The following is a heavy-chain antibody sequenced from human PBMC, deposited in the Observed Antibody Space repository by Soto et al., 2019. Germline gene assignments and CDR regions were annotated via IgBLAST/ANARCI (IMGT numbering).Heavy chain of an antibody. V-gene: IGHV1-69*12. J-gene: IGHJ6*02. CDR1: GGTFSSYA. Sequence: QVQLVQSGAEVKKPGSSVKVSCKASGGTFSSYAISWVRHGPGQGLEGMGGVLPIFGTANYAQKFQGRVTITADESTSTAYMELSSLGSEVTSVSCCARGSVLVPAARNSRYGMDVWGQGPTVTVSS. D-gene: IGHD2-2*01. CDR2: VLPIFGTA. CDR3: ARGSVLVPAARNSRYGMDV.